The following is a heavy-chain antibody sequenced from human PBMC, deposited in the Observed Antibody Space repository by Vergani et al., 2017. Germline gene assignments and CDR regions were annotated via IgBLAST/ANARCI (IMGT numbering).Heavy chain of an antibody. CDR3: ASLRSGGSPYDAFDI. D-gene: IGHD2-15*01. CDR1: GGSISSGGYY. Sequence: QVQLQQWGAGLLKPSQTLSLTCTVSGGSISSGGYYWSWIRQHPGKGLEWIGYIYYSGSTYYNPSLKSRVTISVDTSKNQFSLKLSSVTAADTAVYYCASLRSGGSPYDAFDIWGQGTMVTVSS. CDR2: IYYSGST. J-gene: IGHJ3*02. V-gene: IGHV4-31*03.